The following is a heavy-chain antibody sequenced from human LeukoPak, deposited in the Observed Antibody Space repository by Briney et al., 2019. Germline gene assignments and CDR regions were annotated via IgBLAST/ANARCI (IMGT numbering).Heavy chain of an antibody. Sequence: QPGGSLRLSCTASGFTFSSYGMHWVRQAPGKGLEWVTFIRYDGSNKYYVDSAKGRFTISRDNSKNTLYLQMNSLRAEDTAVYYCAKDSNYYYDSSGYSFQHWGQGTLVTVSS. J-gene: IGHJ1*01. D-gene: IGHD3-22*01. CDR2: IRYDGSNK. CDR1: GFTFSSYG. CDR3: AKDSNYYYDSSGYSFQH. V-gene: IGHV3-30*02.